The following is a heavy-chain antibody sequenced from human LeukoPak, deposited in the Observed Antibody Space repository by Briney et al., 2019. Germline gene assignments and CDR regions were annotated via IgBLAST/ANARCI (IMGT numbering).Heavy chain of an antibody. CDR2: IYYSGGT. J-gene: IGHJ4*02. V-gene: IGHV4-59*01. CDR3: AASYASGNWGAMLIDY. D-gene: IGHD3-10*01. CDR1: GGSISGFY. Sequence: PSETPSLTCTVSGGSISGFYWSWIRQPPGKGLEWIGYIYYSGGTNYNPSLKDRVTISVDTSKNQFSLKLTSVAAADTAVYYCAASYASGNWGAMLIDYWGQGTLVTVSS.